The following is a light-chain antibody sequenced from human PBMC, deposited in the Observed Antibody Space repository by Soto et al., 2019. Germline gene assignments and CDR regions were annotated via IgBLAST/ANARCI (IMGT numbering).Light chain of an antibody. Sequence: DIHMTQSPSSLSPSVGDSVTLTCRASQTISRHLAWYQQKPGKVPKLLIYAASTLQSGVPSRFSGSGSGTDFTLTISSLQPEDVATYYCQKYNSALGTFGQGTKVDIK. CDR3: QKYNSALGT. V-gene: IGKV1-27*01. J-gene: IGKJ1*01. CDR2: AAS. CDR1: QTISRH.